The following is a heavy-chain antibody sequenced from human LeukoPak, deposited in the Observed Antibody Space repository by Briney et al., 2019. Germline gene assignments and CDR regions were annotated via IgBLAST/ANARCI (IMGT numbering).Heavy chain of an antibody. CDR2: IIWNGGSI. V-gene: IGHV3-9*01. CDR1: VFTFEVYA. D-gene: IGHD3-9*01. J-gene: IGHJ4*02. Sequence: GGSLRLSCAPSVFTFEVYAMHWVRHAPGRGLEWVSGIIWNGGSIGYADSVKGGFTISRNNAKNSLYLQINSLRAEDTALYYCGKGDLTGSNFFDYWGQGTLVTVSS. CDR3: GKGDLTGSNFFDY.